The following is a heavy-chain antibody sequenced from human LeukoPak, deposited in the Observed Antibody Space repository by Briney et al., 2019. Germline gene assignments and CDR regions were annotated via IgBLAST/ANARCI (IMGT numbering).Heavy chain of an antibody. V-gene: IGHV4-4*02. CDR1: GGSIISRNW. CDR3: ATMAFETPTYYPSSWAFDV. Sequence: SETLSLTCVVSGGSIISRNWWSWVRQPPGQRLEWIGEIYHGGSTNYNPSLKSRVTMSLDKSKNQFSLNLTSVTAADTAVYYCATMAFETPTYYPSSWAFDVWGQGTMVTVSS. CDR2: IYHGGST. J-gene: IGHJ3*01. D-gene: IGHD3-22*01.